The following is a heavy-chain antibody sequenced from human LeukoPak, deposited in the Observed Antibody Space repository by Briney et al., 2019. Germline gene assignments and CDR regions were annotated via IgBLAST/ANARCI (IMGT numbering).Heavy chain of an antibody. CDR2: INAGNGNT. D-gene: IGHD1-26*01. CDR3: ARDVGYRSLGYMDV. Sequence: ASVKVSCKASGYTFTSYAMHWVRQAPGQRLEWMGWINAGNGNTKYSQEFQGRVTITADESTSTAYMELSSLRSEDTAVYYCARDVGYRSLGYMDVWGKGTTVTISS. V-gene: IGHV1-3*03. J-gene: IGHJ6*03. CDR1: GYTFTSYA.